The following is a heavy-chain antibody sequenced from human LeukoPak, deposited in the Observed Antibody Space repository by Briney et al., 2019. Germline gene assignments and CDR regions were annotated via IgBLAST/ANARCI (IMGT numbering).Heavy chain of an antibody. CDR2: IYTSGST. CDR1: GGSIRSATYY. CDR3: ASSSSWYGDFYY. D-gene: IGHD6-13*01. J-gene: IGHJ4*02. Sequence: PSETLSLTCTVSGGSIRSATYYWSWIRQPAGKGLEWIGRIYTSGSTNYNPSLKSRVTMSVDTSKNQFSLKLSSVTAADTAVYYCASSSSWYGDFYYWGQGTLVTVSS. V-gene: IGHV4-61*02.